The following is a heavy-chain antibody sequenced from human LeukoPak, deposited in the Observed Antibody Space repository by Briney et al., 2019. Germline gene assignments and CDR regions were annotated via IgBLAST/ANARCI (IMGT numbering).Heavy chain of an antibody. CDR1: GFTFSSYS. J-gene: IGHJ4*02. Sequence: GGSLRLPCAASGFTFSSYSMNWVRQAPGKGLVWASRIHSDGSITSYADSVKGRFTVSRDNAKNTLYLQMYYCARDRTTVTVFDYWGQGTLVTVSS. D-gene: IGHD4-17*01. CDR2: IHSDGSIT. V-gene: IGHV3-74*01. CDR3: DY.